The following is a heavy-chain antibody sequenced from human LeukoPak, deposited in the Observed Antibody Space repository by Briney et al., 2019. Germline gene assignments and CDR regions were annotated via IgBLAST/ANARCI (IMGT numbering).Heavy chain of an antibody. Sequence: GGSLRLSCAASGFTVITNDMTWVRQAPGKGLEWVSVLYSDGNTKYADSAQGRFTISRDNSKNTLYLEMNSLSADDTAVYYCARGVEPLAANTLAYWGQGTLVTVSS. V-gene: IGHV3-53*01. CDR1: GFTVITND. D-gene: IGHD1-14*01. CDR3: ARGVEPLAANTLAY. CDR2: LYSDGNT. J-gene: IGHJ4*02.